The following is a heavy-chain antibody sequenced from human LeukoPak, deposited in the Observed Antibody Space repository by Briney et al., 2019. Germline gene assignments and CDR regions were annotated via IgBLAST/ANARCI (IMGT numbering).Heavy chain of an antibody. D-gene: IGHD1-26*01. CDR2: IYYNGST. J-gene: IGHJ5*02. V-gene: IGHV4-59*11. CDR1: GGSISSHY. CDR3: ARGGVGSWFDP. Sequence: SETLSLTCTVSGGSISSHYWSWIRQPPGKGLEWIGYIYYNGSTNYNPSLKSRVTISVDTSKNQFSLKLSSVTAADTAVYYCARGGVGSWFDPWGQGTLVTVSS.